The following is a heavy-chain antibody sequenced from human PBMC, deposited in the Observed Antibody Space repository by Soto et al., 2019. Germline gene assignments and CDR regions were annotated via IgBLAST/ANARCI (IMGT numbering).Heavy chain of an antibody. CDR3: ASDPPLCGSFVT. D-gene: IGHD3-3*01. Sequence: SETLSLTCTVSGGSISSGDYYWSWIRQPPGKGLEWIGYIYHSGSTYYNPSLKSRVTISVDTSKNQFSLKLSSVTAADTAVYNRASDPPLCGSFVTWGQGTLVTVSS. V-gene: IGHV4-30-4*01. CDR2: IYHSGST. CDR1: GGSISSGDYY. J-gene: IGHJ5*02.